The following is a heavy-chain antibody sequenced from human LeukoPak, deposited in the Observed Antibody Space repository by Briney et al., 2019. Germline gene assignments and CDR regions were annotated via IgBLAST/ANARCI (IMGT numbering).Heavy chain of an antibody. CDR2: LHSSGET. Sequence: SETLSLTCVVSGGSISAYYWNWIRQPAGKGLEWIGRLHSSGETISNPSLMSRATMSLDTSRNHFSLNLTSVTAADTAIYYCATMFGESSDFDHWGQGTLVTVSS. CDR1: GGSISAYY. V-gene: IGHV4-4*07. D-gene: IGHD3-10*02. CDR3: ATMFGESSDFDH. J-gene: IGHJ4*02.